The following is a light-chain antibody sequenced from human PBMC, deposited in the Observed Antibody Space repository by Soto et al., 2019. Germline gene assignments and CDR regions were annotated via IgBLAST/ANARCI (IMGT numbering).Light chain of an antibody. CDR2: AAS. CDR1: QGISSY. V-gene: IGKV1-8*01. J-gene: IGKJ4*01. CDR3: QQYYSYPLT. Sequence: AIRMTQSPSSFSASTGDRVTTTCRASQGISSYLAWYQQKPGKAPKLLIYAASTLQSGVPSRFSGSGSGTDFTLTISCMQSEDFATYYCQQYYSYPLTVGGGTKVDIK.